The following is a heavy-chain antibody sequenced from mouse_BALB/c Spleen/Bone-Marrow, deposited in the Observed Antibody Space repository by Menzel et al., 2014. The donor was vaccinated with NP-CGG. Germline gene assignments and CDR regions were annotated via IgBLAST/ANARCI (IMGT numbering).Heavy chain of an antibody. CDR1: GYTFTDYY. J-gene: IGHJ4*01. CDR2: VNPYNGGT. CDR3: ARFPNYSYAMDY. Sequence: VQLQQSGPELVKPGASVKMSCKASGYTFTDYYMDWVKQSHGESFEWIGRVNPYNGGTSYNQKFNGKATLTVDKSSSTAYMELNSLTSEDSAVYYCARFPNYSYAMDYWGQGTSVTVSS. D-gene: IGHD2-1*01. V-gene: IGHV1-19*01.